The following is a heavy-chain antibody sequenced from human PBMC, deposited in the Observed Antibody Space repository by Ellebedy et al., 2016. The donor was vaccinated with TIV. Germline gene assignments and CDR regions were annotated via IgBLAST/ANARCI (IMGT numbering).Heavy chain of an antibody. J-gene: IGHJ4*02. CDR2: INPNSGGT. D-gene: IGHD3-22*01. CDR3: ARDTYDSSGYPFDY. CDR1: GYTFTSYY. Sequence: ASVKVSXXASGYTFTSYYMHWVRQAPGQGLEWMGWINPNSGGTNYAQKFQGRVTMTRDTSISTAYMELSRLRSDDTAVYYCARDTYDSSGYPFDYWGQGTLVTVSS. V-gene: IGHV1-2*02.